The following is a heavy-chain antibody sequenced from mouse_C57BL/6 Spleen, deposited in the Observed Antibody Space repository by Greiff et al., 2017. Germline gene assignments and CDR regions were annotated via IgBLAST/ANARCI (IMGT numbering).Heavy chain of an antibody. Sequence: VQLQQSGAELVRPGASVKLSCKASGYTFTDYYINWVKQRPGQGLEWIARIYPGSGNTYYNEKFKGKATLTAEKSSSTAYMQLSSLTSEDSAVYFCARSFTTGYFDVWGTGTTVTVSS. D-gene: IGHD1-1*01. V-gene: IGHV1-76*01. CDR2: IYPGSGNT. CDR1: GYTFTDYY. CDR3: ARSFTTGYFDV. J-gene: IGHJ1*03.